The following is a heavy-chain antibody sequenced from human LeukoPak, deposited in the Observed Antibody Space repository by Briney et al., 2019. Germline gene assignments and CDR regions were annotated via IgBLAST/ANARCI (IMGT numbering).Heavy chain of an antibody. Sequence: GGSLRLSCAASGFNFSSSEMNWVRQAPGKGLEWVSYIGRSGSTIYYADSVKGRFTISRDNTKNSLYLQMNNLRAEDTAVYYCATARPLYYDILTGYYRSDYWGQGTLVTVSS. V-gene: IGHV3-48*03. D-gene: IGHD3-9*01. CDR1: GFNFSSSE. J-gene: IGHJ4*02. CDR3: ATARPLYYDILTGYYRSDY. CDR2: IGRSGSTI.